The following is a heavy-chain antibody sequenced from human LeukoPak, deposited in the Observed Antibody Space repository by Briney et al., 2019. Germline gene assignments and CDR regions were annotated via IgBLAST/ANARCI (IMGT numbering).Heavy chain of an antibody. J-gene: IGHJ5*02. CDR2: VNQDGSNK. CDR3: AGGYCSGSSCPNWFDP. CDR1: GFSFTTYW. V-gene: IGHV3-7*01. Sequence: GGSLRLSCAASGFSFTTYWMNWVRQAPGKGLEWVANVNQDGSNKYYVDSVRGRFTISRDNAKNSLYLQMHSLRAEDTAVYYCAGGYCSGSSCPNWFDPWGQGTLVTVSS. D-gene: IGHD2-15*01.